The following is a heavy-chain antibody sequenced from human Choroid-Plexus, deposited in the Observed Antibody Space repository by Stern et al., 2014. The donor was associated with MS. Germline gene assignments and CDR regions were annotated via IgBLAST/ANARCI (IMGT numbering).Heavy chain of an antibody. J-gene: IGHJ5*02. CDR2: VSYDGSNK. CDR3: AKDRQYLTYFFDH. Sequence: QLVQSGGGVVQPGRPLRLSCVASGFTFGSCAMHWVRQAPRKGLEWVAGVSYDGSNKYYADSVKGRFTISRDNSQNTLYMQMSSLRPEDTAVYYCAKDRQYLTYFFDHWGQGSLVTVSS. D-gene: IGHD2/OR15-2a*01. CDR1: GFTFGSCA. V-gene: IGHV3-30*18.